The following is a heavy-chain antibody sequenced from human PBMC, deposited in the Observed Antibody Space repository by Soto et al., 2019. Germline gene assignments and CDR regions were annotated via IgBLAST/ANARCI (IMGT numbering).Heavy chain of an antibody. J-gene: IGHJ4*02. CDR2: ISYDGSNK. V-gene: IGHV3-30-3*01. D-gene: IGHD3-22*01. CDR3: ARGHSSGYLAY. Sequence: QVQLVESGGGVVQPGRSLRLSCAASGFTLSTYAMHWVRQAPGKGLEWVAVISYDGSNKYYADSVKGRFTISRDNSKNTLYLQMNSLRAEDTAVYYCARGHSSGYLAYWGQGTLVTVSS. CDR1: GFTLSTYA.